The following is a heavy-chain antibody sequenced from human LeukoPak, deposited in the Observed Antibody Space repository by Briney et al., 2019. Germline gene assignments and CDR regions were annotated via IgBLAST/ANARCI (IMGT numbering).Heavy chain of an antibody. D-gene: IGHD5-18*01. CDR3: ARGVGYSYAKVDY. CDR1: GGSFSGYY. V-gene: IGHV4-34*01. J-gene: IGHJ4*02. CDR2: INHSGST. Sequence: SETLSLTCAVYGGSFSGYYWSWIRQPSGKGLEWIGEINHSGSTNYNPSLKSRVTISVDTSKNQFSLKLSSVTAADTAVYYCARGVGYSYAKVDYWGQGTLVTVSS.